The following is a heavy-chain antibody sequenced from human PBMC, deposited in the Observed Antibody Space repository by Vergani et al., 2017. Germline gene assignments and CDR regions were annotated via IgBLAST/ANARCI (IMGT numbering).Heavy chain of an antibody. CDR1: GFTFSSYG. CDR2: LWYDGSNK. Sequence: QVQLVESGGGVVQPGRSLRLSCAASGFTFSSYGMHWVRQAPGKGLEWVAVLWYDGSNKYYADSVKGRFTISRDNSKNTLYLQMNSLRAEDTAVYYCASSREGDYYVILPGYYRLAAVPQDYWGQGTLVTVSS. D-gene: IGHD3-9*01. CDR3: ASSREGDYYVILPGYYRLAAVPQDY. J-gene: IGHJ4*02. V-gene: IGHV3-33*01.